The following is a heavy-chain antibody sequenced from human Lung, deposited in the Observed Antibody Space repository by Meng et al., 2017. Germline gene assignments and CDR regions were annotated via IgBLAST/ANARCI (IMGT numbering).Heavy chain of an antibody. CDR2: INRDGTKP. V-gene: IGHV3-74*01. J-gene: IGHJ1*01. Sequence: GQLVESGGGLVPPAGSLRLSCAASGFTFTAHWMHWVRQGPGKGLVWVSRINRDGTKPTYADSVKGRFTISRDNAKNTLYLQMNNLRAEDTAFYYCTNDRLNHWGQGALVTVSS. CDR3: TNDRLNH. D-gene: IGHD1-1*01. CDR1: GFTFTAHW.